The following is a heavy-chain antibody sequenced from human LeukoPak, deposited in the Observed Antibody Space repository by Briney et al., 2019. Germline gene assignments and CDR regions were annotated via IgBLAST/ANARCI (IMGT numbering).Heavy chain of an antibody. CDR2: ISTSGGTI. CDR3: ARGWGASDY. V-gene: IGHV3-48*03. Sequence: GGSLTLSCAASGFSFSGYEMNWVRQAPGKGLEWVSYISTSGGTIYYADSVKGRFTISRDNAKNSPYLQMNSLRAEDTAVYYCARGWGASDYWGQGTLVTVSS. CDR1: GFSFSGYE. J-gene: IGHJ4*02. D-gene: IGHD3-16*01.